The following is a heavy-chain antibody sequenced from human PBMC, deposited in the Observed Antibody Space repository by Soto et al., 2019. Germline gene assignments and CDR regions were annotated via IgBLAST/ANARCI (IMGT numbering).Heavy chain of an antibody. V-gene: IGHV1-2*02. CDR2: INPNSGGT. CDR1: GYTFTGYY. CDR3: ARDRRLYYYDSSGSTPLDAFDM. Sequence: ASVKVSCKASGYTFTGYYMHWVRQAPGQGLEWMGWINPNSGGTNYAQKFQGRVTMTRDTSISTAYMELSRLRSDDTAVYYCARDRRLYYYDSSGSTPLDAFDMWGEGTLVTVSS. D-gene: IGHD3-22*01. J-gene: IGHJ3*02.